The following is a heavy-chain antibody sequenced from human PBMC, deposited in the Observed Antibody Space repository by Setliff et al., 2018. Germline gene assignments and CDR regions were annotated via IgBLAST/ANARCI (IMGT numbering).Heavy chain of an antibody. Sequence: GGSLRLSCAASGFTFSDYYMSWIRQAPGKGLEWVSYISSSTNYTNYADSVKGRFTISRDNSNNTLYLHMSSLRAEDTAVYFCARDPAYGAFDIWGQGTMVTVSS. J-gene: IGHJ3*02. CDR2: ISSSTNYT. CDR1: GFTFSDYY. CDR3: ARDPAYGAFDI. D-gene: IGHD3-16*01. V-gene: IGHV3-11*05.